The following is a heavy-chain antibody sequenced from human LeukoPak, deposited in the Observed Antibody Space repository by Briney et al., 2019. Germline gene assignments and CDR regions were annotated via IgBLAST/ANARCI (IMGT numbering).Heavy chain of an antibody. Sequence: GGSLRLSCAASGITFIETWMTWVRQAPGKGLEWVANIKYDGSEKYYVDSVKGRFTISRDNAKNSLSLQMNSLRAEDTAVYYCSRDRHCIGSTCYGLWGQGTRVTVSS. CDR1: GITFIETW. V-gene: IGHV3-7*01. D-gene: IGHD2-2*01. CDR2: IKYDGSEK. CDR3: SRDRHCIGSTCYGL. J-gene: IGHJ4*02.